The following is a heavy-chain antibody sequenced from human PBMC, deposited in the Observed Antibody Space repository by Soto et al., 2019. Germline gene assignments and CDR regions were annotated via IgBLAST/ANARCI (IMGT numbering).Heavy chain of an antibody. CDR2: ISPLFGAP. CDR1: GGDFSTSG. J-gene: IGHJ6*01. Sequence: SVKVSCKTSGGDFSTSGITWVRQAPGQGLEWMGGISPLFGAPNYAQKFQDRVAMTSDESTSTAFLEMRSLKMEDTAVYYCARRHCNSASCYYDGMDVWGQGTTVTVSS. CDR3: ARRHCNSASCYYDGMDV. D-gene: IGHD2-2*01. V-gene: IGHV1-69*13.